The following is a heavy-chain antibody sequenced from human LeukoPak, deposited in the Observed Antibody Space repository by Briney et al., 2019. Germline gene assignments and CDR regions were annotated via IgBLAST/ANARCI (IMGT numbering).Heavy chain of an antibody. D-gene: IGHD6-19*01. CDR1: GFTFSSYG. CDR2: ISGGGVST. Sequence: GGTLRLSCAASGFTFSSYGMSWVRQAPEKGLEWVSAISGGGVSTYYADSVRGRFTISRDNSKNTLYLQMNSLRAEDTAVYYCARKVAAPVYWGQGTLVPVSS. J-gene: IGHJ4*02. CDR3: ARKVAAPVY. V-gene: IGHV3-23*01.